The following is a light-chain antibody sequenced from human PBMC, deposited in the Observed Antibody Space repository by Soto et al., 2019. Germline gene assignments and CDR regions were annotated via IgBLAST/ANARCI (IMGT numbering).Light chain of an antibody. CDR2: AAS. V-gene: IGKV1-39*01. J-gene: IGKJ2*01. CDR3: QQTYATPCT. Sequence: DIQMTPSPSPLSASVGDRVTITCRTSLSISTHLNWYQQKPGKAPKLLIYAASTLQTGVPSRFSGSGSGTDFTLTISSLQPEDFATYYCQQTYATPCTFGQGTKLEI. CDR1: LSISTH.